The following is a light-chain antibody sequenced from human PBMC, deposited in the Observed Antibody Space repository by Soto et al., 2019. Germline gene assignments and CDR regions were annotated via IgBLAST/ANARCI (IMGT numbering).Light chain of an antibody. V-gene: IGLV8-61*01. CDR1: SGSVSTSYY. CDR3: VLYMGSGIWV. Sequence: QAVGTQEPSFSVSPGGTVTLTCGLNSGSVSTSYYPSWYQQTPGQAPRTIIYSTNTRSSGVPDRFSGSILGNKAALTITGAQADDESDYYCVLYMGSGIWVFGGGTKVTVL. J-gene: IGLJ3*02. CDR2: STN.